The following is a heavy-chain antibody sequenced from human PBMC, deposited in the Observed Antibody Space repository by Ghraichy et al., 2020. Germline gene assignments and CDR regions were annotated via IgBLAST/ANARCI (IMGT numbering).Heavy chain of an antibody. Sequence: SETLSLTCTVSGGSISSYYWSWIRQPPGKGLEWIGYIYYSGSTNYNPSLKSRVTISVATSKNQFSLKLSSVTAADTAVYYCARGHIVVVPAARNYYYYYGMDVWGQGTTVTVSS. CDR3: ARGHIVVVPAARNYYYYYGMDV. CDR1: GGSISSYY. CDR2: IYYSGST. D-gene: IGHD2-2*01. J-gene: IGHJ6*02. V-gene: IGHV4-59*01.